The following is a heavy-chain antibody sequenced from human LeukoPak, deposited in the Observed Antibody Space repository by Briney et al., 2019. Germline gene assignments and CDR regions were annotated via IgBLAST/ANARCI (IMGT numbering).Heavy chain of an antibody. CDR1: GGSISSYY. J-gene: IGHJ4*02. CDR3: ARETLDYDFWSGPSPLDY. Sequence: SETLSLTCTVSGGSISSYYWSWIRQPAGKGLEWIGRIYTSGSTNYNPSLKSRVTMSVDTSKNQFSLKLSSVTAADTAVYYCARETLDYDFWSGPSPLDYWGQGTLVTVSS. V-gene: IGHV4-4*07. D-gene: IGHD3-3*01. CDR2: IYTSGST.